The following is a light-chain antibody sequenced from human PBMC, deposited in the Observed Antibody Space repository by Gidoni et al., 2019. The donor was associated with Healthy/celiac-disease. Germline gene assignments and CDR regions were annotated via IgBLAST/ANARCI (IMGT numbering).Light chain of an antibody. CDR3: QQYDNLPLT. Sequence: DIQMTQSPSSLSASVGDRVTITCQASQDISNYLNWYQQKPGKAPKRLIYDASNLETGVPSRFSGSGSGTDLTLTISSLQPEDIATYYCQQYDNLPLTFGQGTKLEIK. J-gene: IGKJ2*01. CDR1: QDISNY. V-gene: IGKV1-33*01. CDR2: DAS.